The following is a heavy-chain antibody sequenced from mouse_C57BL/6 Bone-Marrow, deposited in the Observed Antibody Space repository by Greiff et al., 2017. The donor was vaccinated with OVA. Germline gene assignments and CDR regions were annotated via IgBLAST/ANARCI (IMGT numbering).Heavy chain of an antibody. J-gene: IGHJ1*03. CDR1: GYTFTSSW. CDR3: AKGNYGSSYWYFDV. Sequence: VQLQQSGAELVKPGASVKLSCKASGYTFTSSWMHWVKQRPGQGLEWIGMIHPNSGSTNYNEKFKSKATLTVDKSSSTAYMQLSSLTSEDSAVYYGAKGNYGSSYWYFDVGGTGTTVTVSS. D-gene: IGHD1-1*01. V-gene: IGHV1-64*01. CDR2: IHPNSGST.